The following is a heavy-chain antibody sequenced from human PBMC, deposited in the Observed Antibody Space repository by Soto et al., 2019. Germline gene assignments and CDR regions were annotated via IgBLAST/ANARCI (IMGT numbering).Heavy chain of an antibody. D-gene: IGHD3-3*01. CDR3: ARDSTRLFLEWLFNY. CDR1: GFSFSSYA. Sequence: EVQLLESGGGLVQPGGSLRLSCAASGFSFSSYAMNWVRQAPGKGLEWVTTINGGSTTYYADSVKGRFTISRDNSKNTLYLQMNGLRAEDTAVYYCARDSTRLFLEWLFNYWGQGTLVTVSS. J-gene: IGHJ4*02. CDR2: INGGSTT. V-gene: IGHV3-23*01.